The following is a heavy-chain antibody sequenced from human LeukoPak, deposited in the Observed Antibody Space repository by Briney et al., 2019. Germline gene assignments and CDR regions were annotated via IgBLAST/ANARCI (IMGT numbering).Heavy chain of an antibody. J-gene: IGHJ4*02. CDR3: AKDLVARRTSGYYFDY. CDR1: GFTFSSYA. V-gene: IGHV3-23*01. Sequence: GGSLRLSCATSGFTFSSYAMSWVRQAPGKGLEWVSALSGSGGSTYYADSVKCRFTIYRDNSKKTLYLQLNSLRAKDTAVYYCAKDLVARRTSGYYFDYWGQGTLVTVSS. CDR2: LSGSGGST. D-gene: IGHD2-8*02.